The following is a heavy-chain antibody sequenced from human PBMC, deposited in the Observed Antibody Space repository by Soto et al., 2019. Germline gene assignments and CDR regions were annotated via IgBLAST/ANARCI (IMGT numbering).Heavy chain of an antibody. V-gene: IGHV3-30*18. CDR3: AKDGGEYGDYDHYYYGMDV. D-gene: IGHD4-17*01. J-gene: IGHJ6*02. Sequence: QVQLVESGGGVVQPGRSLRLSCAASGFTFSSYGMHWVRQAPGKGLEWVAVISYDGSNKYYADSVKGRFTISRDNSKNTLYLQMNSLRAEDTAVYYCAKDGGEYGDYDHYYYGMDVWGQGTTVTVSS. CDR1: GFTFSSYG. CDR2: ISYDGSNK.